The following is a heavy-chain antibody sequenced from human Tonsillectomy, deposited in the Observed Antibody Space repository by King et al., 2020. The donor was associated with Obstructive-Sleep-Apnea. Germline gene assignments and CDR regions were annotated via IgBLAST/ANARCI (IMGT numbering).Heavy chain of an antibody. Sequence: VQLVESGGGLVKPGGSLRLSCAASGFTCSNALMSWVRQAPGKGQEWVGRIKIKKDGWTTDYVASVKGRFTISRDYSKNTLYLQMNSLKTEDTAVYYCTTDPSLRVVAVAGTWWFDPWGQGTLVTVSS. J-gene: IGHJ5*02. CDR3: TTDPSLRVVAVAGTWWFDP. V-gene: IGHV3-15*01. CDR1: GFTCSNAL. CDR2: IKIKKDGWTT. D-gene: IGHD6-19*01.